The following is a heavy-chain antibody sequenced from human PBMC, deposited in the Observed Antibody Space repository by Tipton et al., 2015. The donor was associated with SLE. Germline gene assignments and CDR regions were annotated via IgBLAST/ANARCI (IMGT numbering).Heavy chain of an antibody. D-gene: IGHD3-22*01. Sequence: TLPLTCAVYGGSFSGYYWSWIRQPPGKGLEWIGEINHSGSTNYNPSLKSRVTISVDTSKNQFSLKLSSVTAADTAVYYCARSRYDSSGYYQPRAAAFDIWGQGTMVTVSS. V-gene: IGHV4-34*01. J-gene: IGHJ3*02. CDR2: INHSGST. CDR3: ARSRYDSSGYYQPRAAAFDI. CDR1: GGSFSGYY.